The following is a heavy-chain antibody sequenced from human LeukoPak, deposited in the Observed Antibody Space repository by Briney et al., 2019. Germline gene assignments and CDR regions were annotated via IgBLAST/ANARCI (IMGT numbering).Heavy chain of an antibody. D-gene: IGHD1-1*01. CDR2: IKQDGSEK. CDR1: GFTFSSYW. Sequence: PGGSLRLSCAASGFTFSSYWMTWVRQAPGKGLEWVANIKQDGSEKYYVDSVKGRFTISRDNAKNSLYLQMNSLRAEDTAVYYCAKDQKFLSRLDLNYWGQGTLVTVSS. CDR3: AKDQKFLSRLDLNY. V-gene: IGHV3-7*01. J-gene: IGHJ4*02.